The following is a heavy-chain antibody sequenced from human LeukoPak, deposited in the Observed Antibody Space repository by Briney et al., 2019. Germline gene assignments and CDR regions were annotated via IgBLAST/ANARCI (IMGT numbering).Heavy chain of an antibody. J-gene: IGHJ6*02. D-gene: IGHD3-3*01. V-gene: IGHV4-59*01. CDR1: GDSISSYY. Sequence: SETLSLTCTVSGDSISSYYWSWIRQPPGKGLEWIGYIYYSGSTNCNPSLKSRVTISVDTSKNQFSLKLSSVTAADTAVYYCARDDFWSGYPRYGMDVWGQGTTVTVSS. CDR2: IYYSGST. CDR3: ARDDFWSGYPRYGMDV.